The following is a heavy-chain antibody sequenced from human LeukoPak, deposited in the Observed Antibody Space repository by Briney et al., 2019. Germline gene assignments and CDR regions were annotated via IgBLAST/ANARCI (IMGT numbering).Heavy chain of an antibody. D-gene: IGHD3-10*01. CDR3: ARAGPPTGAGDFDY. CDR1: GFTVRAYS. CDR2: IGRTAI. J-gene: IGHJ4*02. Sequence: GGSLRLSCAASGFTVRAYSMSWVRQAPGKGLEWVSYIGRTAIYADSVRGRFTISRDNAENSLYLQMNSLRAEDTAVYYCARAGPPTGAGDFDYWGQGTPVTVSS. V-gene: IGHV3-48*01.